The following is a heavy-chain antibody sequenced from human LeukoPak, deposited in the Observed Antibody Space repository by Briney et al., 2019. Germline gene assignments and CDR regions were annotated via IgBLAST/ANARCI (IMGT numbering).Heavy chain of an antibody. Sequence: SVKVSCKASGGTFSSYAISWVRQAPGQGLEWMGGIIPLFGTADYAQMFQDRVTITADESTTTAYMELTSLRSEDTAVYYCARAGYSGNFRGGQYYYMDVWGTGTTVTVSS. D-gene: IGHD1-26*01. CDR2: IIPLFGTA. CDR3: ARAGYSGNFRGGQYYYMDV. CDR1: GGTFSSYA. V-gene: IGHV1-69*13. J-gene: IGHJ6*03.